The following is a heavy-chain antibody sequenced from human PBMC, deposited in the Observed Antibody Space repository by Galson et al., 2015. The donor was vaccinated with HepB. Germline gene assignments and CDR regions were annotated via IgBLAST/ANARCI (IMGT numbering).Heavy chain of an antibody. V-gene: IGHV5-10-1*01. Sequence: QSGAEVKKPGESLRISCKGSGYSFTSYWISWVRQMPGKGLEWMGRIDPSDSYTNYSPSFQGHVTISADKSISTAYLQWSSLKASDTAMYYCARQESHSSGWYGTAHGMDVWGQGTTVTVSS. CDR3: ARQESHSSGWYGTAHGMDV. D-gene: IGHD6-19*01. J-gene: IGHJ6*02. CDR1: GYSFTSYW. CDR2: IDPSDSYT.